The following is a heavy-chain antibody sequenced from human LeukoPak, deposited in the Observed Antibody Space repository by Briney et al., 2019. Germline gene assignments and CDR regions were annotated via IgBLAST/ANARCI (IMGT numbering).Heavy chain of an antibody. V-gene: IGHV3-7*04. CDR2: IKQDGSEK. CDR1: GFMFSTYW. J-gene: IGHJ3*02. CDR3: ARGYYDNSGYCYAFDI. Sequence: TGGSLRLSCAASGFMFSTYWMTWVRQAPGKGLEWVANIKQDGSEKNYVDSVEGRFTISRDNAKNSLYLQMNSLRAEDTAVYYCARGYYDNSGYCYAFDIWGQGTMVTVSS. D-gene: IGHD3-22*01.